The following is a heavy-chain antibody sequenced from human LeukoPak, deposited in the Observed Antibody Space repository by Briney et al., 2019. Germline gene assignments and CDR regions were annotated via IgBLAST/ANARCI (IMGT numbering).Heavy chain of an antibody. CDR2: IRSKAYGGTT. V-gene: IGHV3-49*04. D-gene: IGHD3-10*01. Sequence: GGSLRLSCTTSGFTFDDYAMSWVRQAPGKGLEWVGFIRSKAYGGTTEYAASVKGRFTISRDDSKSIAYLQMNSLKTEDTAVYYCTRENLWFGEFDSWGQGTLVTVSS. CDR1: GFTFDDYA. CDR3: TRENLWFGEFDS. J-gene: IGHJ5*01.